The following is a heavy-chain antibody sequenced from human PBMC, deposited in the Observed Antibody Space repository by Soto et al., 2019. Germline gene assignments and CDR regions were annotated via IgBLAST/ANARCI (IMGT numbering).Heavy chain of an antibody. CDR3: ARGGWYASLSSSDC. Sequence: ESVGGVVQPGRSLRLSCAASGFTLSGNDMHWVRQAPGKGPEWVAVMSYDGSRQYYADSVKGRFTISRDTSKSTLYLQMNSLTTEDTAVYYCARGGWYASLSSSDCWGQGTLVTVSS. CDR1: GFTLSGND. D-gene: IGHD2-2*01. CDR2: MSYDGSRQ. J-gene: IGHJ4*02. V-gene: IGHV3-30*03.